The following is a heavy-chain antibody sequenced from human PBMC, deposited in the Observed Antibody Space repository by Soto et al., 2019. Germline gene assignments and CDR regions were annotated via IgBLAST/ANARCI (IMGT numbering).Heavy chain of an antibody. V-gene: IGHV1-8*01. CDR3: AKIVQHGKDGDYVEGGWFDP. D-gene: IGHD4-17*01. CDR1: GYTFTSYD. CDR2: MNPNSGNT. J-gene: IGHJ5*02. Sequence: QVQLVQSGAEVKKPGASVKVSCKASGYTFTSYDINWVRQATGQGLEWRGWMNPNSGNTGYAQKFKGRVSITNNTSISTANMSLSSLRSEDTAVYYCAKIVQHGKDGDYVEGGWFDPWGKGTLVTVSS.